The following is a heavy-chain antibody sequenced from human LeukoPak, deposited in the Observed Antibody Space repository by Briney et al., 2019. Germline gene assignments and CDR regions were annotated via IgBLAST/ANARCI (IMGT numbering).Heavy chain of an antibody. J-gene: IGHJ4*02. CDR2: IYHSGST. Sequence: NPSETLSLTCTVSGYSINSNYYWGWIRQPPGKGLEWIGSIYHSGSTYYNPSLKSRVTISADTSKNQFSLRLSSVTAADTAVYYCASLTTVANANFDYWGQGTLVTVSS. V-gene: IGHV4-38-2*02. CDR3: ASLTTVANANFDY. D-gene: IGHD4-23*01. CDR1: GYSINSNYY.